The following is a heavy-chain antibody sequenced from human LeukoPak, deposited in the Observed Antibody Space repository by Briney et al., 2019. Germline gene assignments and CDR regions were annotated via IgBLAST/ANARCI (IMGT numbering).Heavy chain of an antibody. CDR3: ARSYYDYVWGSYRPSGFDP. J-gene: IGHJ5*02. CDR2: IYHSGST. V-gene: IGHV4-4*01. CDR1: GGSISSSNW. D-gene: IGHD3-16*02. Sequence: SETLSLTCAVSGGSISSSNWWSWVRPPPGKGLVGIGEIYHSGSTNYNPSLKSRVTISDDNYKNQYTQKLSSVTAADTGVYCWARSYYDYVWGSYRPSGFDPWVEGTLVTVPS.